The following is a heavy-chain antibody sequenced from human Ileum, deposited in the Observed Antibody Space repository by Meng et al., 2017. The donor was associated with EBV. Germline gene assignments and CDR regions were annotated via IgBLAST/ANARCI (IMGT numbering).Heavy chain of an antibody. CDR3: ARDTGGSYWSPFDY. CDR2: ISSSGNTI. Sequence: QLVESGGGLVKTGWSRSLSCAASGLTFSDYYMSWIRQAPGKGLEWVAYISSSGNTIYYADSVKGRFTISRDNAKNSLYLQMNSLRAGDTAVYYCARDTGGSYWSPFDYWGQGTLVTVSS. V-gene: IGHV3-11*01. J-gene: IGHJ4*02. CDR1: GLTFSDYY. D-gene: IGHD1-26*01.